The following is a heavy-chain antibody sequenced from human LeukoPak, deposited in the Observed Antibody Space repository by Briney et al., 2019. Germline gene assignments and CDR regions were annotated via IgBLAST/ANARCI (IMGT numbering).Heavy chain of an antibody. V-gene: IGHV3-21*01. CDR3: AMIRGVDGFDY. CDR1: GFTFSSYS. CDR2: ISSGSNYI. J-gene: IGHJ4*02. Sequence: GSLRLSCAASGFTFSSYSINWVRQAPGKGLEWVSSISSGSNYIYYADSMKGRFTISRDNAENSLYLQMNSLRVEDTAVYYCAMIRGVDGFDYWGQGTLVTVSS. D-gene: IGHD3-10*01.